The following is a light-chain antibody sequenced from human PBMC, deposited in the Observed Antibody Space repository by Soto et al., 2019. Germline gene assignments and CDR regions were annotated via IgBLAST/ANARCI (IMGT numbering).Light chain of an antibody. CDR1: QSVDSD. CDR3: QQYNNWPPWT. V-gene: IGKV3-15*01. Sequence: EIVMTQSPATLSVSPGERATLSCRASQSVDSDLAWYQQKPGQAPSLLIYGASNRATGVPARFSGSGSGTEFTLTISSLQSEDFAVYYCQQYNNWPPWTSGQGTKVDIK. CDR2: GAS. J-gene: IGKJ1*01.